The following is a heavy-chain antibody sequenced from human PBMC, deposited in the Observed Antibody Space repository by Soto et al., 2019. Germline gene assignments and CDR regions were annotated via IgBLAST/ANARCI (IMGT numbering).Heavy chain of an antibody. D-gene: IGHD6-19*01. Sequence: ASVKVSCKASGYTFTGYYMHWVRQAPGQGLEWMGWINPNSGGTNYAQKFQGWVTMTRDTSISTAYMELSWLRSDDTAVYYCARGIAVAGTLLFDYWGQGTLVTVSS. CDR2: INPNSGGT. CDR1: GYTFTGYY. J-gene: IGHJ4*02. CDR3: ARGIAVAGTLLFDY. V-gene: IGHV1-2*04.